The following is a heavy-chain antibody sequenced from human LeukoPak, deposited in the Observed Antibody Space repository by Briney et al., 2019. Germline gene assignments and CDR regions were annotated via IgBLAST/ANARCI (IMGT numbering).Heavy chain of an antibody. V-gene: IGHV3-23*01. D-gene: IGHD3-10*01. CDR2: ISGSGGST. CDR1: GFTFSSYA. J-gene: IGHJ4*02. Sequence: PGGSLRLFCAASGFTFSSYAMSWVRQAPGKGLEWVSAISGSGGSTYYADSVKGRFTISRDNSKNTLYPQMNSLRAEDTAVYYCAKDTYYYGSGSYYNWLYFDYWGQGTLVTVSS. CDR3: AKDTYYYGSGSYYNWLYFDY.